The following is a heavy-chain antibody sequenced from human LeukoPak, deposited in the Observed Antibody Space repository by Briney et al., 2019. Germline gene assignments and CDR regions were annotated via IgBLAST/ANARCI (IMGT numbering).Heavy chain of an antibody. V-gene: IGHV3-7*03. CDR3: ASLDTAKQPLANH. D-gene: IGHD5-18*01. J-gene: IGHJ5*02. Sequence: PGGSLRLSCAASGFTFSSHSMNWVRQAPGKGLEWVANIREERGQEYYVDSVKGRFTISKNSAKNSLYLQMNTLRVEDTAMYYCASLDTAKQPLANHWGQGTLVTVSS. CDR2: IREERGQE. CDR1: GFTFSSHS.